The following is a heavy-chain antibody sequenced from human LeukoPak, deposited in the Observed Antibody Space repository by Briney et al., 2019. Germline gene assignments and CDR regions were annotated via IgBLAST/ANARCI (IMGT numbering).Heavy chain of an antibody. CDR2: ISADNGNT. V-gene: IGHV1-18*01. CDR3: ARGYDFWSGYYTIDDAFDI. Sequence: ASVKVSCKASGYTFTSYGISWVRQAPGQGLEWMGWISADNGNTNYAQKLQGRVTMTTDTSTSTDYMELRSLRSDDTAVYYCARGYDFWSGYYTIDDAFDIWGQGTMVTVSS. J-gene: IGHJ3*02. CDR1: GYTFTSYG. D-gene: IGHD3-3*01.